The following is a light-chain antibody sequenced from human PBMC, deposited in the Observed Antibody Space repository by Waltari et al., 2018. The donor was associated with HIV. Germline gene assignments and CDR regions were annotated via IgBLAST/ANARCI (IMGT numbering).Light chain of an antibody. Sequence: IVLTQSPGTLSLSLGERATLSCRASQSVTTNYLAWYQQKPGQAPRLLIHGTSIRAAGIPARFSGSGSGTDLTLTIKGLEPEDFAVYFCQQYETSPLAFGQGTKVEIK. CDR2: GTS. J-gene: IGKJ1*01. CDR3: QQYETSPLA. CDR1: QSVTTNY. V-gene: IGKV3-20*01.